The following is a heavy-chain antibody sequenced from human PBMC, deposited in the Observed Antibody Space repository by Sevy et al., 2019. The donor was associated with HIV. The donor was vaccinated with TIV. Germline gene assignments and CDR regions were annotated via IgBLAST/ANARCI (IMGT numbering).Heavy chain of an antibody. V-gene: IGHV3-23*01. J-gene: IGHJ1*01. CDR3: AALRGGLYGSGYFQN. CDR2: ISSSGGST. D-gene: IGHD3-10*01. Sequence: GGSLRLSCAASGFTFSAYDMSWVRQAPGKGLEWVSCISSSGGSTYYADSVKGRFSISRDTSKKTRYLQMNSLRAEDTAVYYCAALRGGLYGSGYFQNWGQGTQVTVSS. CDR1: GFTFSAYD.